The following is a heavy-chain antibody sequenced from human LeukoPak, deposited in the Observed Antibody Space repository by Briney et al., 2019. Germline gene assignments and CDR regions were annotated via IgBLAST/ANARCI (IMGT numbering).Heavy chain of an antibody. Sequence: PGGSLRLSCAASGFTFSSYWMHWVRHAPGKGLVWVSRINSDGSSTSYADSVKGRFTISRDNSKNTLYLQMNSLRAEDTAVYYCAKDSFISIGGLVNFWGQGSLVSVSS. J-gene: IGHJ4*02. D-gene: IGHD3-3*01. CDR2: INSDGSST. CDR1: GFTFSSYW. CDR3: AKDSFISIGGLVNF. V-gene: IGHV3-74*01.